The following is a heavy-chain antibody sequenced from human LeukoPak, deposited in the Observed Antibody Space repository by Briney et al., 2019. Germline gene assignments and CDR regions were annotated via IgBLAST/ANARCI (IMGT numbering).Heavy chain of an antibody. CDR3: ARGTKGYRSGASCYYIDY. J-gene: IGHJ4*02. CDR2: MNPNSGNT. D-gene: IGHD2-15*01. CDR1: GYTFTSYD. Sequence: GASVKVSCKASGYTFTSYDINWVRQATGQGLEWMGWMNPNSGNTGYAQKFQGRVTMTRNTSISTAYMELSSLRSEDTAVYYCARGTKGYRSGASCYYIDYWGQGALVTVSS. V-gene: IGHV1-8*01.